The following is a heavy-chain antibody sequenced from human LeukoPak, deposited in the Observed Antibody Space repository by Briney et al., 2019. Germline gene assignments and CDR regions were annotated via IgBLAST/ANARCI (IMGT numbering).Heavy chain of an antibody. V-gene: IGHV3-43*02. Sequence: PGGSLRLSCAASGFTIGPYAMYWVRHGPGRGLEWVSVIKADGSGTFYADSVRGRFTTSRDSSKNSLYLQMNSLTSEDTALYYCATWAFYHNLDVWGQGTTVIVSS. CDR1: GFTIGPYA. CDR2: IKADGSGT. CDR3: ATWAFYHNLDV. D-gene: IGHD2/OR15-2a*01. J-gene: IGHJ6*02.